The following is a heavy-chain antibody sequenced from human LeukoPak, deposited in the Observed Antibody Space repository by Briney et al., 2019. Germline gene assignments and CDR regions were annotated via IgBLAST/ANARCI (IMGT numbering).Heavy chain of an antibody. CDR2: ISGSGGGT. CDR3: AKSGFCSSISCYNNWFDP. V-gene: IGHV3-23*01. CDR1: GFSFSSYA. J-gene: IGHJ5*02. D-gene: IGHD2-2*02. Sequence: GGSLRLSCAASGFSFSSYAMSWVRQAPGKGLEWVSAISGSGGGTYYADSVKGRFTISRDNSKNTLFLQMNSLRAEDTAVYYCAKSGFCSSISCYNNWFDPWGQGTLVTVSS.